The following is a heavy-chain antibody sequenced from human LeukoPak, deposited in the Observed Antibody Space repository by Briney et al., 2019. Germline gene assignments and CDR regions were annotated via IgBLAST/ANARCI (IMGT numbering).Heavy chain of an antibody. CDR2: ITADGSNV. D-gene: IGHD2-2*01. V-gene: IGHV3-74*01. CDR1: GFTYSNYW. Sequence: GGSLRLSCADSGFTYSNYWMQWVRQAPEKELVGVAHITADGSNVYYAASVEGRFTISRDNAKNTLYLQMHSLTAEDTAVYYCVRGALRDCSYTSCTRGNWFDPWGQGTLVTVSS. CDR3: VRGALRDCSYTSCTRGNWFDP. J-gene: IGHJ5*02.